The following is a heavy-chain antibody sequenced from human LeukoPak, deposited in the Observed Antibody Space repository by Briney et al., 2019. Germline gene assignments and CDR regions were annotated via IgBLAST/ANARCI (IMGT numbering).Heavy chain of an antibody. CDR3: AKDLGGAKLFWNWFDP. Sequence: GGSLRLSCAASGFTFRSYDMHWVRQATGKGLEWVSGIGTAGEIYYPGSVKGRFTISRDNSKNTLYLQMNSLRAEDTAVYYCAKDLGGAKLFWNWFDPWGQGTLVTVSS. V-gene: IGHV3-13*01. D-gene: IGHD3-16*01. CDR1: GFTFRSYD. CDR2: IGTAGEI. J-gene: IGHJ5*02.